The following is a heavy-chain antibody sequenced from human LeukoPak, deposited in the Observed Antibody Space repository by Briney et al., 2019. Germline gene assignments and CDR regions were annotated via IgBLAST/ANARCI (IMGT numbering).Heavy chain of an antibody. D-gene: IGHD6-13*01. CDR1: GYTFTSYG. Sequence: GASVKVSCKASGYTFTSYGISWVRQAPGQGLEWMGWISAYNGNTNYAQKLQGRVTMTTDTSTSTAYMEPRSLRSDDTAVYYCARVALYSSRVVSHYYGMDVWGQGTTVTVSS. V-gene: IGHV1-18*01. CDR2: ISAYNGNT. CDR3: ARVALYSSRVVSHYYGMDV. J-gene: IGHJ6*02.